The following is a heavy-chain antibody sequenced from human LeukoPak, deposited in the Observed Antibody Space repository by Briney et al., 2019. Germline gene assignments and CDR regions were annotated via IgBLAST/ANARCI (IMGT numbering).Heavy chain of an antibody. Sequence: GASVKVSCKASGYTFTGYYMHWVRQAPGQGLEWMGWINPNSGGTNYAQKSQGRVTMTRDTSISTAYMELSRLRSDDTAVYYCARDITMVRGVIQPRAFDIWGQGTMVTVSS. CDR2: INPNSGGT. J-gene: IGHJ3*02. CDR3: ARDITMVRGVIQPRAFDI. V-gene: IGHV1-2*02. CDR1: GYTFTGYY. D-gene: IGHD3-10*01.